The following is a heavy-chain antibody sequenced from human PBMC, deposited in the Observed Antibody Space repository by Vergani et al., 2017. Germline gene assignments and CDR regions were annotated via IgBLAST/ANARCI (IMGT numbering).Heavy chain of an antibody. V-gene: IGHV5-51*01. CDR1: GYSFTSYW. CDR3: ARHRGWGLVVVAATPWYYYYGMDV. CDR2: IYPGDSDT. D-gene: IGHD2-15*01. J-gene: IGHJ6*02. Sequence: EVQLVQSGAEVKKPGESLKISCKGSGYSFTSYWIGWVRQMPGKGLEWMGIIYPGDSDTRYSPSFQGQVTISADNSISTSYLPWSSLKASDTAMYYCARHRGWGLVVVAATPWYYYYGMDVWGQGTTVTVSS.